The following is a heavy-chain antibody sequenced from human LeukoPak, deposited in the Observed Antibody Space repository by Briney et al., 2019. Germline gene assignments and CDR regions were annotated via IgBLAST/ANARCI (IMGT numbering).Heavy chain of an antibody. CDR1: GYTFITYY. J-gene: IGHJ4*02. D-gene: IGHD2-21*02. Sequence: ASVKVSCKASGYTFITYYMHWVRQAPRQPLEWMGIINPSGGSTSYAQKFQGRVTMTGDTSTSTVYMELSSLRSEDKAVYYCARSRLLLDYWGQGTLVTVSS. CDR2: INPSGGST. CDR3: ARSRLLLDY. V-gene: IGHV1-46*01.